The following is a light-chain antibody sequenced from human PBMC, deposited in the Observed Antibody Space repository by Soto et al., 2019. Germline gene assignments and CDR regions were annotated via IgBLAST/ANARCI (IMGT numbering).Light chain of an antibody. CDR3: QSYDSSLSGVV. Sequence: QAVVTQPPSVSGAPGQRVTISCTGSRANIGAGYDVHWYQQLPGTAPKLLIYGNNNRPSGVPDRFSGSKSGTSVSLAITGLQAEDEADYYCQSYDSSLSGVVFGGGTKLTVL. CDR1: RANIGAGYD. J-gene: IGLJ2*01. V-gene: IGLV1-40*01. CDR2: GNN.